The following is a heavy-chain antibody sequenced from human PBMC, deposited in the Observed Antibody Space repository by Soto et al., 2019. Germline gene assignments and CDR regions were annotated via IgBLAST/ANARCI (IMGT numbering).Heavy chain of an antibody. V-gene: IGHV1-69*01. Sequence: QVHLVQSGAEVKRPGSSVKVSCKTSGGTFGSYSIDWVRQAPGQGLEWMGGLIPIYGTPKYSQKFQGRVSITADASSTTAYMELTSLTSGDTAQYFCERMRKTAGARNWYDPWGQGTLVIVSS. CDR2: LIPIYGTP. CDR3: ERMRKTAGARNWYDP. CDR1: GGTFGSYS. D-gene: IGHD6-19*01. J-gene: IGHJ5*02.